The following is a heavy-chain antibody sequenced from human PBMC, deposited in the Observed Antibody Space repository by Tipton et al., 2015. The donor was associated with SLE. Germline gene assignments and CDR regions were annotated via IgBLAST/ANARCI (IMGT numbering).Heavy chain of an antibody. CDR2: IYYSGST. CDR3: ARLQWFRRGDWFDP. Sequence: TLSLTCTVSGGSISSYYWSWFRQPPGQGLEWIGYIYYSGSTNYNPSLKSRVTISVDTSKNQFSLKLSSVTAADTAVYYCARLQWFRRGDWFDPWGQGTLVTVSS. V-gene: IGHV4-59*01. D-gene: IGHD3-10*01. CDR1: GGSISSYY. J-gene: IGHJ5*02.